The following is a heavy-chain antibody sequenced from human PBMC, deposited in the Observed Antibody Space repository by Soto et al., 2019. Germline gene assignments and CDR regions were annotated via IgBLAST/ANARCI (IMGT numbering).Heavy chain of an antibody. CDR2: IIPIFGTA. CDR1: RVRISSNA. Sequence: SVKPSCTARRVRISSNAISWVRQATGQGLEWMGGIIPIFGTANYAQKFQGRVTITADESTSTAYMELSSLRSEDTAVYYCAREDLYYYVSSARYYFDYCDQGTRVTVSS. J-gene: IGHJ4*02. V-gene: IGHV1-69*13. D-gene: IGHD3-22*01. CDR3: AREDLYYYVSSARYYFDY.